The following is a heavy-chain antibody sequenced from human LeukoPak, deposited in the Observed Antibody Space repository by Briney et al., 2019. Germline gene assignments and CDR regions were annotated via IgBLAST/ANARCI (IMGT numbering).Heavy chain of an antibody. CDR2: IYYSGST. D-gene: IGHD1-14*01. CDR1: GGSIRSYY. J-gene: IGHJ4*02. CDR3: ASLYLRNRPLVGKLDY. Sequence: SETLSLTCTVSGGSIRSYYWSWIRQPPGKGLGWIGYIYYSGSTNYNPSLKSRVTISVDTSKNQFSLKLSSVTAADTAVYYCASLYLRNRPLVGKLDYWGQGTLVTVSS. V-gene: IGHV4-59*12.